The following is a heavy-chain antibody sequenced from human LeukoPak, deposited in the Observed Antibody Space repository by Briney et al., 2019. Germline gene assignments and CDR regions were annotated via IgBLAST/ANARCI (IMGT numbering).Heavy chain of an antibody. J-gene: IGHJ6*02. CDR3: TRGASSSSPQYYYGLDV. CDR1: GFTFSDHY. CDR2: TRDKANSYTT. D-gene: IGHD6-13*01. Sequence: GGSLRLSCAASGFTFSDHYMDWVRQAPGKGLEWIGRTRDKANSYTTEYAASVKGRFTVSRDDSKNSLFLQMNSLKIEDTAVYYCTRGASSSSPQYYYGLDVWGQGTAVTVSS. V-gene: IGHV3-72*01.